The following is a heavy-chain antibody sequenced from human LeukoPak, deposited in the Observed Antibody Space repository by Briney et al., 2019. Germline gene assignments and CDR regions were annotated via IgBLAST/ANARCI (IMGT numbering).Heavy chain of an antibody. V-gene: IGHV1-2*02. CDR1: GYTFTGYY. D-gene: IGHD3-10*01. CDR2: INPNSGGT. J-gene: IGHJ4*02. Sequence: ASVKVSCKASGYTFTGYYMHWVRQAPGQGLEGRGWINPNSGGTNYAQKFQGRVTMTRDTSISTAYMELSRLRSDDTAVYYCARLGFLWFGESYYFDYWGQGTLVTVSS. CDR3: ARLGFLWFGESYYFDY.